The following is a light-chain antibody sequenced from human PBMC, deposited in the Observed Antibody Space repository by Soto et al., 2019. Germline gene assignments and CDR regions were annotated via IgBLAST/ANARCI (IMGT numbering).Light chain of an antibody. CDR1: QAVSSN. CDR2: GAS. CDR3: QQYNNWPPLT. Sequence: EIVLTQSPGTLSLSPGERATLSCRASQAVSSNLAWYQQKPGQAPRLLMYGASTRATGIPARFSGSGSGTDFTLTISSLQSEDFAVYYCQQYNNWPPLTFGGGTKVEMK. V-gene: IGKV3-15*01. J-gene: IGKJ4*01.